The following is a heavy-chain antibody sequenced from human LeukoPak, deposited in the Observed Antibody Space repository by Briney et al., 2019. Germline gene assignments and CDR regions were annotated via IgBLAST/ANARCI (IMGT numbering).Heavy chain of an antibody. D-gene: IGHD1-1*01. V-gene: IGHV4-38-2*02. J-gene: IGHJ4*02. CDR1: GYSISSTYY. Sequence: PSETLSLTCTVSGYSISSTYYGAGIRQPPGKGLEWIATISHSGNTYYTPSLESRLTISLDTSKNHFSLRLSSVTAADTAIYYCARVNAPVATFDYWGRGTLVAVSS. CDR3: ARVNAPVATFDY. CDR2: ISHSGNT.